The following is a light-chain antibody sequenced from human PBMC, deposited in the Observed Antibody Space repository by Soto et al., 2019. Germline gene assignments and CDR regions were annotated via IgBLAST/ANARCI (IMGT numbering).Light chain of an antibody. J-gene: IGKJ4*01. V-gene: IGKV1-39*01. CDR1: QNIKKY. CDR2: TAS. Sequence: DIQMTQSPSALSASVGDRVNITCRASQNIKKYLNWYRQKPGKAPDLLIYTASSLQVGFPSRFSGSGSGTDFSLTITSLQPVDSAIYFCQQSFSAPLTFGGWTKVEIK. CDR3: QQSFSAPLT.